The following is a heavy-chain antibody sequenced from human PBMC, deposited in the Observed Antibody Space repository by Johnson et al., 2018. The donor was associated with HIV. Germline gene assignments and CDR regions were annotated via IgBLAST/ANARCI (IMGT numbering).Heavy chain of an antibody. CDR3: VRAQFLEWLFFDAFDI. J-gene: IGHJ3*02. CDR2: ISSSDSAI. V-gene: IGHV3-11*01. Sequence: QVQLVESGGGLVKPGGSLRLSCGASGFTFSDSYMNWIRQAPGKGLEWVSYISSSDSAIWYADYVKGRFTVSRDNAKISLYLQMHSRRAEDTALYYCVRAQFLEWLFFDAFDIWGQGTVVTVSS. D-gene: IGHD3-3*01. CDR1: GFTFSDSY.